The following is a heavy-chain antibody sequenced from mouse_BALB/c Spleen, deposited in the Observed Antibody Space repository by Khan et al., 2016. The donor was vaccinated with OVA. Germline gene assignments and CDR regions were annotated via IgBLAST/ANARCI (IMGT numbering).Heavy chain of an antibody. V-gene: IGHV14-3*02. J-gene: IGHJ4*01. CDR1: GFNIKDTY. D-gene: IGHD1-2*01. Sequence: VQLKESGTELVRPGASVKLSCTASGFNIKDTYMHWVKQRPEQGLEWIGRVDPANGNTKYDPKLQGKATITAETYSNTAYLQLSSLTSEDTAVYYCASSLLLYAIDYWGQGTSVTVSS. CDR3: ASSLLLYAIDY. CDR2: VDPANGNT.